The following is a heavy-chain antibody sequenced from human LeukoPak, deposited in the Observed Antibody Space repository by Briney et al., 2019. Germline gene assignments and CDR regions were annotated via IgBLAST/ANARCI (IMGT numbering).Heavy chain of an antibody. D-gene: IGHD3-10*01. V-gene: IGHV4-59*05. CDR1: GGSISIYY. CDR3: ARLPKYYYGSGSLYFDY. J-gene: IGHJ4*02. Sequence: PSETLSLTCTVSGGSISIYYWNWIRQPPGKGLEWIGSIYYSGSTYYNPSLKSRVTISVDTPKNQFSLKLSSVTAADTAAYYCARLPKYYYGSGSLYFDYWGQGTLVTVSS. CDR2: IYYSGST.